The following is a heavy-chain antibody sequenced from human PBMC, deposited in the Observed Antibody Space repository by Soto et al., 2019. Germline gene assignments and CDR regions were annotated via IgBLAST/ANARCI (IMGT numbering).Heavy chain of an antibody. D-gene: IGHD5-18*01. J-gene: IGHJ4*02. Sequence: QVQLVQSGAEVKKPGASVKVSCKASGYTFTSYDINWERQATGQGLEWMGWMNPNSGNTVYAQKSQGRGTMTRNTSVSTAYMELSSLRSEDTAVSFCASGGVYSEGYAYWCQGTLVSVSS. CDR2: MNPNSGNT. CDR3: ASGGVYSEGYAY. CDR1: GYTFTSYD. V-gene: IGHV1-8*01.